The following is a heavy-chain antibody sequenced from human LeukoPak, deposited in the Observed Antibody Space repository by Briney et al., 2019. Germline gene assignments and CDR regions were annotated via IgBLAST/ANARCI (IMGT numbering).Heavy chain of an antibody. V-gene: IGHV3-66*01. J-gene: IGHJ4*02. Sequence: PGRSLRLSCATSGFTVSSNYMSWVRQAPGKGLEWVSVIYTDGSTYYPDSVKDRFTISRDNSKNTLDLQMNSLRIEDTGLYFCATFRSGFGEYYWGQGTPVTVSS. CDR2: IYTDGST. CDR1: GFTVSSNY. CDR3: ATFRSGFGEYY. D-gene: IGHD3-10*01.